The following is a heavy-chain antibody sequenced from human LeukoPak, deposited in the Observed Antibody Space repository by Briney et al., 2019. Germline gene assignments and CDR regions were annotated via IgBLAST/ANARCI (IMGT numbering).Heavy chain of an antibody. V-gene: IGHV3-21*01. CDR3: ARDDIVVVPAANDY. D-gene: IGHD2-2*01. J-gene: IGHJ4*02. Sequence: PGGSLRLSCAASGFTFSSYSMNWVRQAPGKGLEWVSSISSSGSYIYYADSVKGRFTISRDNAKNSLYLQMNSLRAEDTAVYYCARDDIVVVPAANDYWGQGTLVTVSS. CDR1: GFTFSSYS. CDR2: ISSSGSYI.